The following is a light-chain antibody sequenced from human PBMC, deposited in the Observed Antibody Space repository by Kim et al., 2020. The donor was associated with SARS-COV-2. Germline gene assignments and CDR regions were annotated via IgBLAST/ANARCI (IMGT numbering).Light chain of an antibody. CDR1: ALPEKQ. CDR3: QSADGSGTYV. Sequence: SYELTQPPSVSVSPGQTARITCSGDALPEKQTYWYQQKSGQAPLLLIYKDSERPSGIPGRFSGSSSGTTVTLTISGFQAEDDADYYCQSADGSGTYVFGT. J-gene: IGLJ1*01. V-gene: IGLV3-25*03. CDR2: KDS.